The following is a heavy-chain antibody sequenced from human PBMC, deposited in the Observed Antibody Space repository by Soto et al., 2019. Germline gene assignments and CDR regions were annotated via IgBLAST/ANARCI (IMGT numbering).Heavy chain of an antibody. CDR1: GYTFTSYY. D-gene: IGHD6-13*01. J-gene: IGHJ6*02. CDR3: ARVSIAAAGTYYYYYGMDV. Sequence: GASVKVSCKASGYTFTSYYMHWVRQAPGQGLEWMGGIIPIFGTANYAQKFQGRVTITADESTSTAYMELSSLRSEDTAVYYCARVSIAAAGTYYYYYGMDVWGQGTTVTVSS. V-gene: IGHV1-69*13. CDR2: IIPIFGTA.